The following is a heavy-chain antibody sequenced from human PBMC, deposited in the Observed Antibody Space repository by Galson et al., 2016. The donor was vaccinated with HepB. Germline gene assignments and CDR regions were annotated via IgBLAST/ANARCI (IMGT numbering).Heavy chain of an antibody. CDR2: INPNTGDT. CDR1: GYSFTDYN. J-gene: IGHJ3*01. Sequence: SVKVSCKASGYSFTDYNLHWVRQAPGQGLEWMGYINPNTGDTKDAQKFQGRVTMTRDTSINTTYMELRRQTSDDTAIYYCASEFYDSSGSYGHDAAFNVWGQGTMVTVSS. CDR3: ASEFYDSSGSYGHDAAFNV. V-gene: IGHV1-2*02. D-gene: IGHD3-22*01.